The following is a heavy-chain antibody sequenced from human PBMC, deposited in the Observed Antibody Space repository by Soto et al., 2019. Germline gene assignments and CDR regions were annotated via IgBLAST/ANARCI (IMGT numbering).Heavy chain of an antibody. V-gene: IGHV4-30-2*01. D-gene: IGHD6-13*01. Sequence: QLQLQESGSGLVKPSQTLSLTCAVSGGSISSGGYSWSWIRQPPGKGLEWIGYIYHSGSTYYNPSLKSRATISVDRSKNQFSLKLSSVPAADTAVYYCASSHAGAHITAAVHWGQGTLVTVSS. CDR3: ASSHAGAHITAAVH. J-gene: IGHJ4*02. CDR2: IYHSGST. CDR1: GGSISSGGYS.